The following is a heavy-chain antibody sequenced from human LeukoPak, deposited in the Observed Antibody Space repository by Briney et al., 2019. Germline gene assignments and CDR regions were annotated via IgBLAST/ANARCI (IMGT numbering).Heavy chain of an antibody. Sequence: SETLSLTCAVYGGSFSGYYWSWIRQPPGKGLEWIGEINHSGSTNYNPSLKSRVTISVDTSKNQFSLKLSSVTAADTAVYYCARGQRSYSSPRAPDYWGQGTLVTVSS. J-gene: IGHJ4*02. D-gene: IGHD6-19*01. CDR2: INHSGST. CDR1: GGSFSGYY. CDR3: ARGQRSYSSPRAPDY. V-gene: IGHV4-34*01.